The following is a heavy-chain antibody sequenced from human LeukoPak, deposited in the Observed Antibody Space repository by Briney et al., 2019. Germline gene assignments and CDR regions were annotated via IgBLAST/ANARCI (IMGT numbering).Heavy chain of an antibody. D-gene: IGHD2-15*01. CDR3: ARDGGGDIVVAFAFDI. CDR1: GFTFSNYW. J-gene: IGHJ3*02. V-gene: IGHV3-7*05. Sequence: GGSLRLSCAASGFTFSNYWMSWVRQAPGIGLEWVAHINQDGSEKYYVDSVKGRFTISRDNAKNSLYLQMNSLRAEDTAVYYWARDGGGDIVVAFAFDIWGQGTMVTVSS. CDR2: INQDGSEK.